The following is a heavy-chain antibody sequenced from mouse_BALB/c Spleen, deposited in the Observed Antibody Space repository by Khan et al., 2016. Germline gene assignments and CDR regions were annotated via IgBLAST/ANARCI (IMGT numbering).Heavy chain of an antibody. V-gene: IGHV2-5-1*01. J-gene: IGHJ3*01. D-gene: IGHD2-4*01. CDR3: AKVDYFDYDGAWFAY. Sequence: QVQLKQSGPSLVQPSQSLSINCIVSGFSLTTYAVHWVRQSPGKGLEWLGVIWGGGTTDYNAAFMSRLSITKDNSKSQVFFKMNSLQSDDTAIYXCAKVDYFDYDGAWFAYWGQGSLVTVST. CDR1: GFSLTTYA. CDR2: IWGGGTT.